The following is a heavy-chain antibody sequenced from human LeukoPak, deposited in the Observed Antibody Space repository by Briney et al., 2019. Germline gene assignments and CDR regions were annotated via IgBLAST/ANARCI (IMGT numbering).Heavy chain of an antibody. CDR3: AIRNYYDSSGRYYYFDY. D-gene: IGHD3-22*01. V-gene: IGHV3-48*02. CDR1: GFTFSSYS. CDR2: ISSSSSTI. Sequence: GGSLRLSCAASGFTFSSYSMNWVRQAPGKGLEWVSYISSSSSTIYYADSVKGRFTISRDNAKNSLYLQMNSLRDEDTAVYYCAIRNYYDSSGRYYYFDYWGQGTLVTVSS. J-gene: IGHJ4*02.